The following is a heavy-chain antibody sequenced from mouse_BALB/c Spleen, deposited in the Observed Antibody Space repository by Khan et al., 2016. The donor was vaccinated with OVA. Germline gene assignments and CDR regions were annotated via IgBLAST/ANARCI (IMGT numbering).Heavy chain of an antibody. CDR1: GFTFSTYA. CDR2: ISSDGDYT. CDR3: ARSAYGNFAY. J-gene: IGHJ3*01. D-gene: IGHD2-1*01. V-gene: IGHV5-9-3*01. Sequence: EVELVESGGGLVKPGGSLKLSCAASGFTFSTYAMSWVRQTPEKRLEWVATISSDGDYTYFPDNVTGRFTISRDNAKNTLCLQMTSLRSEDTAMYDCARSAYGNFAYWGQGTLVTVSA.